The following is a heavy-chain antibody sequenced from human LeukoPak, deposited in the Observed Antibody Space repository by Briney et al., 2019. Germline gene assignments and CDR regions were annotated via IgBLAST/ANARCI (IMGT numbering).Heavy chain of an antibody. V-gene: IGHV1-8*02. CDR2: MNPNSGNT. Sequence: ASVKVSCKASGYTFTSYAMNWVRQAPGQGLEWMGWMNPNSGNTGYAQKFQGRVTMTRNTSISTAYMELSSLRSEDTAVYYCARGSQYYYDSSGYYLGNDYWGQGTLVTVSS. CDR3: ARGSQYYYDSSGYYLGNDY. J-gene: IGHJ4*02. D-gene: IGHD3-22*01. CDR1: GYTFTSYA.